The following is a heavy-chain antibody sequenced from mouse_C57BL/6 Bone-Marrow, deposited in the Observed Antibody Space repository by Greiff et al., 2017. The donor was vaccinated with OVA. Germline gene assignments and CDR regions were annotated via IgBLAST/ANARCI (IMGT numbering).Heavy chain of an antibody. V-gene: IGHV14-3*01. D-gene: IGHD1-1*02. J-gene: IGHJ4*01. Sequence: EVQLKESVAELVRPGASVKLSCTASGFTIKNTYMHWVKQRPEQGLEWIGRIDPANGNTKYAPKFQGKATITADTSSNTAYLQLSSLTSEDTAIYYCASGGYAMDYWGQGTSVTVSS. CDR2: IDPANGNT. CDR3: ASGGYAMDY. CDR1: GFTIKNTY.